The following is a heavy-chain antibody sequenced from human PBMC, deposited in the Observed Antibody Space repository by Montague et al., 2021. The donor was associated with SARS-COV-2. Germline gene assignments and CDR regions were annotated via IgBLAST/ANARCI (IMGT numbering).Heavy chain of an antibody. D-gene: IGHD1-26*01. CDR1: DGSISSSRYH. J-gene: IGHJ4*02. CDR3: ARQYIGSYHF. Sequence: SETLSLTCNVSDGSISSSRYHWGWIRQPPGQALEWIGSIYYTGSSYYNPSLKSRVTLSVATSKNQFSLKLASVTAADTAFYYCARQYIGSYHFWGQGVQVIAASS. V-gene: IGHV4-39*01. CDR2: IYYTGSS.